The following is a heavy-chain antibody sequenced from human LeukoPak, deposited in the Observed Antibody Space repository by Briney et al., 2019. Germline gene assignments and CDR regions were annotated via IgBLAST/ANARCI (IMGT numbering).Heavy chain of an antibody. CDR1: GGSISSYY. CDR3: ARRGPELGYYYFDY. J-gene: IGHJ4*02. D-gene: IGHD7-27*01. Sequence: SETLSLTCTVSGGSISSYYWSWIRQSPGQGLEWMGYIYYSWSTNYNPSLKSRVTISVDTSKNQFSLKLSSVTAADTAVYYCARRGPELGYYYFDYWGQGTLVTVSS. CDR2: IYYSWST. V-gene: IGHV4-59*08.